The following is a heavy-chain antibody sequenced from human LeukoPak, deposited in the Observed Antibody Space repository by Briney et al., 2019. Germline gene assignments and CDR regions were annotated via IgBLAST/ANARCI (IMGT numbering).Heavy chain of an antibody. CDR2: ISYDGSNK. D-gene: IGHD4-17*01. Sequence: GGSLRLSCAASGFTFSSYGMRWVRQAPGKGLEWVAVISYDGSNKYYADSVKGRFTISRDNSKNTLYLQMNSLRAEDTAVYYCAKASNPYGDYLTFDYWGQGTLVTVSS. J-gene: IGHJ4*02. V-gene: IGHV3-30*18. CDR1: GFTFSSYG. CDR3: AKASNPYGDYLTFDY.